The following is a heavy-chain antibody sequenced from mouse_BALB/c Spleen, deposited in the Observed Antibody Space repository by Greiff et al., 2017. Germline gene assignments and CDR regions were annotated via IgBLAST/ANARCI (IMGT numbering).Heavy chain of an antibody. CDR1: GYSITSDYA. Sequence: EVKLMESGPGLVKPSQSLSLTCTVTGYSITSDYAWNWIRQFPGNKLEWMGYISYSGSTSYNPSLKSRISITRDTSKNQFFLQLNSVTTEDTATYYCARTGTSGFDYWGQGTTLTVSS. V-gene: IGHV3-2*02. CDR2: ISYSGST. CDR3: ARTGTSGFDY. D-gene: IGHD4-1*01. J-gene: IGHJ2*01.